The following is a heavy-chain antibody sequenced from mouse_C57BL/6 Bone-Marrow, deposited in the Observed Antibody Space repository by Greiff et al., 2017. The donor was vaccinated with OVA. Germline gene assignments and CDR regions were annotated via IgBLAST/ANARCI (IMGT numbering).Heavy chain of an antibody. Sequence: VKLMESGAELARPGASVKLSCKASGYTFTSYGISWVKQRTGQGLEWIGEIYPRSGNTYYNEKFKGKATLTADKSSSTAYMELRSLTSEDSAVYFGASTTGERAWFAYWGQGTLVTVSA. V-gene: IGHV1-81*01. CDR1: GYTFTSYG. J-gene: IGHJ3*01. D-gene: IGHD1-1*01. CDR2: IYPRSGNT. CDR3: ASTTGERAWFAY.